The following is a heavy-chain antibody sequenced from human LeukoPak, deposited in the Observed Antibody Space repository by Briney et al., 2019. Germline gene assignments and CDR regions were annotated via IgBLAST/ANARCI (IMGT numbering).Heavy chain of an antibody. CDR3: ARDDYGDSRAAFDI. D-gene: IGHD4-17*01. Sequence: PSETLSLTCTVSGDSFSSYYWSWIRQPPGKGLEWIGYIYYSGTTNYNPSLKSRVTISVDTSKNQFSLKLSSVTAADTAVYYCARDDYGDSRAAFDIWGQGTMVTVSS. CDR2: IYYSGTT. J-gene: IGHJ3*02. CDR1: GDSFSSYY. V-gene: IGHV4-59*01.